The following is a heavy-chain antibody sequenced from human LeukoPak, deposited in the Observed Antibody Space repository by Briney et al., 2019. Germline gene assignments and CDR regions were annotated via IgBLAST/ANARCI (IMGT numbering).Heavy chain of an antibody. V-gene: IGHV3-21*01. CDR3: ARDIAVAGTGVDY. D-gene: IGHD6-19*01. Sequence: GGTLRLSCAASGFTFSSYSMNWVRQAPGKGLEWVSSISSSSSYIYYADSVKGRFTISRDNAKNSLYLQMNSLRAEDTAVYYCARDIAVAGTGVDYWGQGTLVTVSS. CDR1: GFTFSSYS. CDR2: ISSSSSYI. J-gene: IGHJ4*02.